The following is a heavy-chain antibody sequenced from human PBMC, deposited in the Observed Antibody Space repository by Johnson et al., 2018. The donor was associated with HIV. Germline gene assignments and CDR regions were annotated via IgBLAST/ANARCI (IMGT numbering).Heavy chain of an antibody. V-gene: IGHV3-23*04. CDR1: GFTFSSSA. D-gene: IGHD7-27*01. Sequence: VQLVESGGGVVQPGRSLRLSCAASGFTFSSSAMHWVHQAPGKGLEWVSAISGSGGSTYYADSVKGRFTISRDNSKNTLYLQMNSLRAEDTAVYYCARQLATGDDAFDIWGQGTMVTVSS. CDR2: ISGSGGST. CDR3: ARQLATGDDAFDI. J-gene: IGHJ3*02.